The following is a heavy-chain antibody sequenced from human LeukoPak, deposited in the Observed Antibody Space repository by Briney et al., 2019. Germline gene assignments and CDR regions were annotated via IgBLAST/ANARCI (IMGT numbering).Heavy chain of an antibody. V-gene: IGHV3-11*01. CDR3: AREPDGDYSGVCFDY. D-gene: IGHD4-17*01. J-gene: IGHJ4*02. CDR2: ISSSGSTI. Sequence: GGSLRLSCAASGFTFSSYWMSWIRQAPGKGLEWVSYISSSGSTIYYADSVKGRFTISRDNAKNSLYLQMNSLRAEDTAVYYCAREPDGDYSGVCFDYWGQGTLVTVSS. CDR1: GFTFSSYW.